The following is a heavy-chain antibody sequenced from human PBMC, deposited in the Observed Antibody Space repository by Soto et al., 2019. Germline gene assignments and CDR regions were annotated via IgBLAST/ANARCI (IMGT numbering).Heavy chain of an antibody. CDR3: ARVLSGSSLFDY. D-gene: IGHD1-26*01. V-gene: IGHV4-59*01. CDR1: GGSISSDY. J-gene: IGHJ4*02. Sequence: SETLSLTCTVSGGSISSDYWSWIRQPPGKGLEWIGYISYSGNTNYNPSLKSLVTISVDTSKKQFSLKLRSVTAADTAVYYCARVLSGSSLFDYWSQGMLVTVSS. CDR2: ISYSGNT.